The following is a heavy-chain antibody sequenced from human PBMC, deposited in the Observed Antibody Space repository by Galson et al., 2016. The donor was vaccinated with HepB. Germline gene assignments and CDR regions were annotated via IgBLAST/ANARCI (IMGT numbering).Heavy chain of an antibody. CDR3: ARNLIGGADFDY. CDR2: INTDNGHT. D-gene: IGHD3-16*01. CDR1: GYTFNKYA. J-gene: IGHJ4*02. V-gene: IGHV1-3*04. Sequence: SVKVSCKASGYTFNKYAIHWVRQAPGQRLEWMGWINTDNGHTQYSQKFQDRVTITWDTFASTAYMELSSLRSEDTAVYYCARNLIGGADFDYWGQGTLAPVSS.